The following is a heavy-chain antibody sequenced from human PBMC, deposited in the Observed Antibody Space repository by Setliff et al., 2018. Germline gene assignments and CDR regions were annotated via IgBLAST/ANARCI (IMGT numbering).Heavy chain of an antibody. V-gene: IGHV4-59*02. CDR1: GGSVSGYY. D-gene: IGHD3-10*01. Sequence: PSETLSLTCTVSGGSVSGYYWSWIRQPPGKGLEWIGYIYDSGITNYNPSLKSRVTISVDTSKNQISLKVKSVTAADTAVYYCASRQQSYYGSGPEADSYYSYLMDVWGKGTTVTVSS. CDR2: IYDSGIT. CDR3: ASRQQSYYGSGPEADSYYSYLMDV. J-gene: IGHJ6*03.